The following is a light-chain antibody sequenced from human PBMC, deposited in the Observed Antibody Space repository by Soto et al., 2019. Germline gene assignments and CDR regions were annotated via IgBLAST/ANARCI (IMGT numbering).Light chain of an antibody. J-gene: IGKJ4*01. V-gene: IGKV1D-12*01. CDR1: QGVSTW. Sequence: DIPMTQSPSSVSASVGDRVPITCRASQGVSTWLAWYQQKPGKAPNLLTYTASSLQSGVPSRFSGSGSGTDFTLTISSLQPEDFATYYCQQTTTFPLTFGRGTKVEI. CDR2: TAS. CDR3: QQTTTFPLT.